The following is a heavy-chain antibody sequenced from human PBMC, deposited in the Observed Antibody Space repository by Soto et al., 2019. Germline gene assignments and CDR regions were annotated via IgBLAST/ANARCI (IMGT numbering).Heavy chain of an antibody. CDR1: GGTFSSHS. J-gene: IGHJ4*02. CDR2: IITLFGKA. Sequence: VQLMQSGAEVKQPGSSVKVSCKASGGTFSSHSINWVRQAPGQGLEWMGGIITLFGKANYAQNFQGRVTITADQSTSTAYMELNSLRSHATAVYYCAREVGYGDFSAALLDWGQGTLVTVSS. V-gene: IGHV1-69*01. CDR3: AREVGYGDFSAALLD. D-gene: IGHD4-17*01.